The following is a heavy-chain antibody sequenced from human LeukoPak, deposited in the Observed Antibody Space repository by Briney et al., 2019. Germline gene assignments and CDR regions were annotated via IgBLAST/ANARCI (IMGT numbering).Heavy chain of an antibody. V-gene: IGHV4-4*07. CDR2: IYTSGST. J-gene: IGHJ5*02. CDR1: GGSISSYY. CDR3: ARGPGYYGSGSQNWFDP. D-gene: IGHD3-10*01. Sequence: SETLSLTCTVSGGSISSYYWSWIRQPAGKGLEWIGRIYTSGSTNYNPSLKSRVTMSVDTSKNQFSLKLSSVTAADTAVYYCARGPGYYGSGSQNWFDPWGQGTLVTVSS.